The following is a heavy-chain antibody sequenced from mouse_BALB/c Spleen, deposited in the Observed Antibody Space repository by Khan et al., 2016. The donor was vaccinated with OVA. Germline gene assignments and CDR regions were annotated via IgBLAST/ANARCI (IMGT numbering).Heavy chain of an antibody. CDR3: ARAYYRYDGYYAMDY. J-gene: IGHJ4*01. D-gene: IGHD2-14*01. CDR1: GFSLSRYN. CDR2: IWGGGGT. Sequence: QVQLKQSGPGLVAPSQSLSITCSVSGFSLSRYNIHWVRQPPGKGLEWLGMIWGGGGTDYNSTLKSRLSISKDNSESQVFLKMNSLQTDDTAMYYCARAYYRYDGYYAMDYWGKEPQSPSPQ. V-gene: IGHV2-6-4*01.